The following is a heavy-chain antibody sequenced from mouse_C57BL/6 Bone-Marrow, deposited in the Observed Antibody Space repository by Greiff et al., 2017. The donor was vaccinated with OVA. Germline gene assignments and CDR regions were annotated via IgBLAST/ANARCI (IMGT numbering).Heavy chain of an antibody. D-gene: IGHD1-1*01. V-gene: IGHV1-18*01. Sequence: EVKLQQSGPELVKPGASVKIPCKASGYTFTDYNMDWVKQSHGKSLEWIGDINPNNGGTIYNQKFKGKATLTVDKSSSTAYMELRSLTSEDTAVYYCARSYYYGSSPYYFDYWGQGTTLTVSS. J-gene: IGHJ2*01. CDR3: ARSYYYGSSPYYFDY. CDR2: INPNNGGT. CDR1: GYTFTDYN.